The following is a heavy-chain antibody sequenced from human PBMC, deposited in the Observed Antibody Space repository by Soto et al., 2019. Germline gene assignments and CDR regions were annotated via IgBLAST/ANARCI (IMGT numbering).Heavy chain of an antibody. D-gene: IGHD2-2*01. Sequence: SETLSLTCTVSGGSNIRDGYYWSWIRQHPGKGLEWIAYISYSGSSYSNPSLKSRVTISADTSKNQFSLSLTSVTAADTAVYFCARATPAGSADFWGQGTLVTVSS. CDR2: ISYSGSS. CDR3: ARATPAGSADF. CDR1: GGSNIRDGYY. V-gene: IGHV4-31*03. J-gene: IGHJ4*02.